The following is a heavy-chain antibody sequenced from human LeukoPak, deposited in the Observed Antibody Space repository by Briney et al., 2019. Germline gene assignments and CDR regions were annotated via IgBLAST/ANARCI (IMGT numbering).Heavy chain of an antibody. J-gene: IGHJ6*03. V-gene: IGHV1-18*01. CDR3: ARGRYSSSWYWDYYYYYYMDV. Sequence: ASVKVSCKASGYTFTSYGISWVRQAPGQGLEWMGWISAYNGNTNYAQKLQGRVTITRNTSISTAYMELSSLRSEDTAVYYCARGRYSSSWYWDYYYYYYMDVWGRGTTVTVSS. CDR2: ISAYNGNT. CDR1: GYTFTSYG. D-gene: IGHD6-13*01.